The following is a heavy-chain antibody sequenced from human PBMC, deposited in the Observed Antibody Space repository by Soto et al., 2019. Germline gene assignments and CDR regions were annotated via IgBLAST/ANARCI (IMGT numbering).Heavy chain of an antibody. CDR1: GYSFIEYV. Sequence: ASVPFSYMPCGYSFIEYVIHWVRQAPPQGLEWMGWINPSSGETTHTHEFQGRVTMTRDTSISTAYMDLITLGTDDTAFDYQRRGLKGRDPDERGQAKPVTVSS. J-gene: IGHJ4*02. CDR2: INPSSGET. CDR3: RRGLKGRDPDE. D-gene: IGHD2-21*02. V-gene: IGHV1-2*02.